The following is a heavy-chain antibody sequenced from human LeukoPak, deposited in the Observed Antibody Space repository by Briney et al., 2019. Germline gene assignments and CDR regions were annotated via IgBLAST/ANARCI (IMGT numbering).Heavy chain of an antibody. Sequence: ASVKVSCKASGYTFTGYYMHWVRQAPGQGLEWMGWINPNSGGTNYAQKFQGRVTMTRDTPISTAYMELSRLRSDDTAVYYCARSSTINRHQLDPWGQGTLVTVSS. CDR3: ARSSTINRHQLDP. V-gene: IGHV1-2*02. D-gene: IGHD2-2*01. CDR2: INPNSGGT. CDR1: GYTFTGYY. J-gene: IGHJ5*02.